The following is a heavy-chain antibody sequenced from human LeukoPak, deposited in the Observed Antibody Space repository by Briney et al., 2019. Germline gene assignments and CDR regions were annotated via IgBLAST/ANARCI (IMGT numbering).Heavy chain of an antibody. CDR3: VRYCSSTDCYIGSAEYFQH. D-gene: IGHD2-2*02. Sequence: GGSLRLSCAASGFTFSDYYVSWIRQAPGKGLEWVSFISTDGSHINYADSVKGRFTISRDNAKKSVYLQMNSLRAEDTAVYYCVRYCSSTDCYIGSAEYFQHWGQGTLVTVSS. CDR2: ISTDGSHI. J-gene: IGHJ1*01. CDR1: GFTFSDYY. V-gene: IGHV3-11*01.